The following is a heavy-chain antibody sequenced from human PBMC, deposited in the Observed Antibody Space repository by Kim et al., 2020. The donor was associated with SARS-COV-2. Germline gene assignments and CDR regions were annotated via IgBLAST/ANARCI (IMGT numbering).Heavy chain of an antibody. CDR2: ISGSGGST. Sequence: GGSLRLSCAASGFTFSSYAMSWVRQAPGKGLEWVSAISGSGGSTYYADSVKGRFTISRDNSKNTLYLQMNSLRAEDTAVYYCAKDRGCGSSSCFFPAIDYWGQGTLVTVSS. CDR1: GFTFSSYA. CDR3: AKDRGCGSSSCFFPAIDY. V-gene: IGHV3-23*01. D-gene: IGHD6-13*01. J-gene: IGHJ4*02.